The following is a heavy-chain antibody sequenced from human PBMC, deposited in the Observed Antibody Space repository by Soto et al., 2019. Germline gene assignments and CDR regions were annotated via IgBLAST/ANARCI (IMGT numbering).Heavy chain of an antibody. D-gene: IGHD4-17*01. J-gene: IGHJ4*02. CDR1: GYTFTGYY. CDR2: INPNSGGT. V-gene: IGHV1-2*02. CDR3: ARANTVTTDFDY. Sequence: EASVKVSCKASGYTFTGYYMHWVRQAPGQGLEWMGWINPNSGGTNYAQKFQGRVTMTRDTSISTAYMELSRLRSDDTAVYSCARANTVTTDFDYWGQGTLVTVSS.